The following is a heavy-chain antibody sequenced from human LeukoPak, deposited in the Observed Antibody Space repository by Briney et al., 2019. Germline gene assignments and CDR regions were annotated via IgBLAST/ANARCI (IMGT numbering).Heavy chain of an antibody. CDR1: GGSISSYY. J-gene: IGHJ4*02. Sequence: SETLSLTCTVSGGSISSYYWSWIRQPPGKGLEWIGSIYYSGSTYYNPSLKSRVTISVDTSKNQFSLELSSVTAADTAVYYCASPADYYGSGSYYSLFDYWGQGTLVTVSS. CDR3: ASPADYYGSGSYYSLFDY. D-gene: IGHD3-10*01. V-gene: IGHV4-59*05. CDR2: IYYSGST.